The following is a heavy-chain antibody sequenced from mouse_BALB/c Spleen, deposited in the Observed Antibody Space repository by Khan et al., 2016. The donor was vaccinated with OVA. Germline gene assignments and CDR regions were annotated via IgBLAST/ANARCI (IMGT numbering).Heavy chain of an antibody. CDR3: ARNAYFGNYFDS. V-gene: IGHV1S81*02. Sequence: VQLQQSGAELVKRGASVKLSCKASGYTFTNYWVHWVKQRPGQGLEWIGEVYPGDGRADYNEKFKTKATLTVDKSSNTAFMQLSSLTSEDSAVYSCARNAYFGNYFDSWGQGTTLTVSS. CDR2: VYPGDGRA. J-gene: IGHJ2*01. D-gene: IGHD2-10*01. CDR1: GYTFTNYW.